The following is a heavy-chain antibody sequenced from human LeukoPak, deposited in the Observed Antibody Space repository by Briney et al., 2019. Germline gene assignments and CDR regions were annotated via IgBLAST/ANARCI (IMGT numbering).Heavy chain of an antibody. CDR1: GYTFTSYA. V-gene: IGHV1-18*01. J-gene: IGHJ6*02. D-gene: IGHD2-2*01. Sequence: GASVKVSCKASGYTFTSYAMNWVRQAPGQGLEWMGWISAYNGNTNYAQKLQGRVIMTTDTSTSTAYMELRSLRSDDTAVYYCARAYCSSTSCYYYYGMDVWGQGTTVTVSS. CDR3: ARAYCSSTSCYYYYGMDV. CDR2: ISAYNGNT.